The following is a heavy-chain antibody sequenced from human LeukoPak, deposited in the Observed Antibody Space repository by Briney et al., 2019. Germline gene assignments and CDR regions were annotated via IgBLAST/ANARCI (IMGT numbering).Heavy chain of an antibody. CDR3: ARQGYSSGWSRVKGAFDI. CDR1: GYSFTSYW. CDR2: IYPGDSDT. D-gene: IGHD6-19*01. V-gene: IGHV5-51*01. J-gene: IGHJ3*02. Sequence: GESLKISCKGSGYSFTSYWIGWVRQMPGKGLECMGIIYPGDSDTRYSPSFQGQVTISADKSISTAYLQWSSLKASDTAMYYCARQGYSSGWSRVKGAFDIWGQGTMVTVSS.